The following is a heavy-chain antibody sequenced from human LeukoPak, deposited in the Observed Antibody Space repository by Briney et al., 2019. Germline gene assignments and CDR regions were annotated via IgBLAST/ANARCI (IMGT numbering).Heavy chain of an antibody. V-gene: IGHV1-18*01. CDR3: ASSTIRPRYCSGGSCPYYFDY. J-gene: IGHJ4*02. CDR2: ISAYNGNT. Sequence: ASVKVSCKASGYTFTSYGISWVRQAPGQGLEWMGWISAYNGNTNYAQKLQGRVTMTTDTSTSTAYMELRSLRSDDTAVYYCASSTIRPRYCSGGSCPYYFDYWGQGTLVTVSS. CDR1: GYTFTSYG. D-gene: IGHD2-15*01.